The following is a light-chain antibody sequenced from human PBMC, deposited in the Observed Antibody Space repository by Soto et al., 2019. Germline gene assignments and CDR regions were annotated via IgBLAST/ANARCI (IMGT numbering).Light chain of an antibody. CDR3: QQYYNNPPYT. J-gene: IGKJ2*01. CDR1: QDISTY. V-gene: IGKV1-33*01. CDR2: DAS. Sequence: DIQMTQSPSSLSASVGDRVSITCLASQDISTYLNWYQLKPGKAPKLLIYDASNLETGVPSRFSGSGAGTDFRFTITSLQPEDIATYYCQQYYNNPPYTFGQGTKWIS.